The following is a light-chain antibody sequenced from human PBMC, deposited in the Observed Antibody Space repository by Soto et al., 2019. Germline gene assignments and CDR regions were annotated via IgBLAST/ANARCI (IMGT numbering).Light chain of an antibody. CDR1: QSVSSSY. J-gene: IGKJ3*01. Sequence: EIVLTQSPGTLSLSPGERATLSCRASQSVSSSYLAWYQQKPGQAPRLLIYGASSRATGIPARFSGSGSGTDFTLTISSLEPEDFAVYYCQHRSSWPGAFGPGTKVDIK. CDR2: GAS. V-gene: IGKV3D-20*02. CDR3: QHRSSWPGA.